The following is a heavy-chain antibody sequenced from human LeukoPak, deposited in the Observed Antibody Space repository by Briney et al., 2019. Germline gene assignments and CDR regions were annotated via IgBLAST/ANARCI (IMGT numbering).Heavy chain of an antibody. CDR2: ISSSSSYI. J-gene: IGHJ4*02. CDR3: ASGMATITPFDY. CDR1: GFTFSSYS. Sequence: GGSLRLSCAASGFTFSSYSMNWVRQAPGKGLEWVSSISSSSSYIYYADSVKGRFTISRDNAKNSLYLQMNSLRAEDTAVYYCASGMATITPFDYWGQGTLVAVSS. V-gene: IGHV3-21*01. D-gene: IGHD5-24*01.